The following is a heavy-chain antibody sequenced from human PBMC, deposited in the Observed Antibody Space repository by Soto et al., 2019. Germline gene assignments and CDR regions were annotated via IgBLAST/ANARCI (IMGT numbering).Heavy chain of an antibody. CDR3: ARADYYGSSGYYYAGFFAAFDI. D-gene: IGHD3-22*01. Sequence: QLQLQESGPGLVKPSETLSLTCTVSGGSISSSSYYWGWIRQPPGKGLEWIGSIYYSGSTYYNPSLKSRVTISGDTSKNQFSLKLSSVTAADTAVYYCARADYYGSSGYYYAGFFAAFDIWGQGTMVTVSS. V-gene: IGHV4-39*01. CDR2: IYYSGST. CDR1: GGSISSSSYY. J-gene: IGHJ3*02.